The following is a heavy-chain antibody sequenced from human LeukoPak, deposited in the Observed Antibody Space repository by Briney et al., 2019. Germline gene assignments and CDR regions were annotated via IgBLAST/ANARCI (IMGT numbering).Heavy chain of an antibody. CDR2: IYPGDSDT. CDR1: GYSFTSYW. V-gene: IGHV5-51*01. J-gene: IGHJ3*02. D-gene: IGHD2-2*01. Sequence: GESLKISCKGSGYSFTSYWCGWVRQLPGKGLDWWGIIYPGDSDTRYSPSFQGQVTMSTDKSISTAYLQWSSLKASDTAMYYCARPVPAAYYAFDIWGQGTMVIVSS. CDR3: ARPVPAAYYAFDI.